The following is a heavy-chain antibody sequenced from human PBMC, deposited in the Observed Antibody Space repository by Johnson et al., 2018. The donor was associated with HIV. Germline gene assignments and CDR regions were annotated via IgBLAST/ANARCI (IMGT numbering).Heavy chain of an antibody. J-gene: IGHJ3*01. CDR1: GFTFSSYG. V-gene: IGHV3-33*03. Sequence: QVQLVESGGGVVQPGRSLRLSCAASGFTFSSYGMHWVRQAPGKGLEWVAVIWYDGRNKYYAASVKGRFTISRDNAKNSLYLQMNSLRAEDTAVYFCARSPEIGDRLWRAFDVWGQGTMVTVSS. D-gene: IGHD4-17*01. CDR3: ARSPEIGDRLWRAFDV. CDR2: IWYDGRNK.